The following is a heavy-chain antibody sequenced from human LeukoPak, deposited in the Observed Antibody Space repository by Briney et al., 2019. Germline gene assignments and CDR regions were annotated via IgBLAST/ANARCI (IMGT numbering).Heavy chain of an antibody. CDR3: ARRPLKYNYYYGMDV. J-gene: IGHJ6*02. V-gene: IGHV4-39*01. CDR1: GGSISSSSYY. Sequence: PSETLSLTCTVSGGSISSSSYYWGWIRQPPGKGLEWIGSIYYSGSTYYNPSLKSRVTIYVDTSKNQFSLKLSSVTAADTAVYYCARRPLKYNYYYGMDVWGQGTTVTVSS. CDR2: IYYSGST.